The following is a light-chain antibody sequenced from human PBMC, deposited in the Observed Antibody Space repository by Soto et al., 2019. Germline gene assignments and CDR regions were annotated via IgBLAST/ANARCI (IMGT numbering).Light chain of an antibody. V-gene: IGKV3-20*01. CDR1: QSISSNY. Sequence: DIVMPQSPGTLSLSPGERATLSGRASQSISSNYLAWYQQKPGQSPRLLIYGASSRATGIPDRFSGRGSGTDFTLTISRLEPEDFAVYFCQQYGTSPRTFGQGTKVDIK. CDR3: QQYGTSPRT. J-gene: IGKJ1*01. CDR2: GAS.